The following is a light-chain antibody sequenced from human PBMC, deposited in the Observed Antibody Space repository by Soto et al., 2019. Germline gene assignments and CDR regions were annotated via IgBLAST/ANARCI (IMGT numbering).Light chain of an antibody. CDR1: QSVSSSY. Sequence: EIVLTQSPGTLSLSPGERATLSCRASQSVSSSYLAWYQQKPGQAPRLLIYGASSRATGIPDRFSGSGSGTDFTLTISRLEPEDFAVYYCQQHGSSLLPFGGETKLEIK. CDR3: QQHGSSLLP. J-gene: IGKJ4*01. CDR2: GAS. V-gene: IGKV3-20*01.